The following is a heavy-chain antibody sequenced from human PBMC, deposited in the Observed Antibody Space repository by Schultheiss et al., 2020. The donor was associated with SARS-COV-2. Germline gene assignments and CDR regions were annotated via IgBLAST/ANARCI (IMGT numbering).Heavy chain of an antibody. CDR1: GDSVRSTVW. J-gene: IGHJ4*02. Sequence: TLSLTCTVSGDSVRSTVWWSWVRQPPGKGLEWIGEVSHTGVSKNNPSLKSRVSLSVDNSKNQFSLTLNSVTAADTAVYYCARQQYDFLDYWGRGALVTVSS. CDR2: VSHTGVS. D-gene: IGHD2/OR15-2a*01. V-gene: IGHV4-4*02. CDR3: ARQQYDFLDY.